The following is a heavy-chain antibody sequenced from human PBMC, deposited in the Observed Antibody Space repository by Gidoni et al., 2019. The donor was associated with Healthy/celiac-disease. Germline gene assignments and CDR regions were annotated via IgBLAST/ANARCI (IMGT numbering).Heavy chain of an antibody. Sequence: QVQLVESGGGVVQPGRSLRLSCEASGCTFSSYGMHWVRQAPGKGLEWVAVIWYDGSNKYYADSVKGRFTISRDNSKNTLYLQMNSLRAEDTAVYYCARDDVDTAMAPFDYWGQGTLVTVSS. V-gene: IGHV3-33*01. CDR3: ARDDVDTAMAPFDY. D-gene: IGHD5-18*01. J-gene: IGHJ4*02. CDR2: IWYDGSNK. CDR1: GCTFSSYG.